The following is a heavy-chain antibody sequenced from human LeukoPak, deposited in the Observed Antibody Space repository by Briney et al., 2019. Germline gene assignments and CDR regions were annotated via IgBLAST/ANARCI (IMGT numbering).Heavy chain of an antibody. CDR2: IYYTGTT. CDR1: GGSISNNY. J-gene: IGHJ4*02. V-gene: IGHV4-59*08. CDR3: ARHTSYGGNSAFGD. Sequence: SETLSLTCTVSGGSISNNYWSWLRQPPGKGLQWIGYIYYTGTTNYNPSLKSRVTISVDTSKNHFPLKLYSMTAADTAVYYCARHTSYGGNSAFGDWGQGTLVTVSS. D-gene: IGHD4-23*01.